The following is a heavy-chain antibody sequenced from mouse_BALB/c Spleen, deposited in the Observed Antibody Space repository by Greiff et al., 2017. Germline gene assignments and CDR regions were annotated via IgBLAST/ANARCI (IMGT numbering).Heavy chain of an antibody. Sequence: VQLQQSGAELVKPGASGKLSCTASGFNFKDTDMHWVKQRPEQGLEWIGRIDPANGNTKYDPKFQGKATITADTSSNTAYLQLSSLTSEDTAVYYCARRWCYDPFAYWGQGTLVTVSA. CDR3: ARRWCYDPFAY. V-gene: IGHV14-3*02. CDR2: IDPANGNT. J-gene: IGHJ3*01. CDR1: GFNFKDTD. D-gene: IGHD2-12*01.